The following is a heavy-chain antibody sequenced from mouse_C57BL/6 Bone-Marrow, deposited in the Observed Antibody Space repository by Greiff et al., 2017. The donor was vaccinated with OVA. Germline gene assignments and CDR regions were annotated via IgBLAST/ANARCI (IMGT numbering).Heavy chain of an antibody. J-gene: IGHJ3*01. Sequence: EVQVVESGPSLVKPSQTLSLTCSVTGDSITSGYWNWIRKFPGNKLEYMGYISYSDSTYYNPSLKSRISITRDTSKNQYYLQLNSVTTEDTATYYCVRESYGKSFVDWGQGTLVTVSA. D-gene: IGHD2-1*01. CDR3: VRESYGKSFVD. CDR2: ISYSDST. V-gene: IGHV3-8*02. CDR1: GDSITSGY.